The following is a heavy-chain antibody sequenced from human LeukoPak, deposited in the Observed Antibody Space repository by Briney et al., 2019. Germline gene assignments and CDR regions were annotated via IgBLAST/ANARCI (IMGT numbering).Heavy chain of an antibody. CDR1: GGSISSGGYY. J-gene: IGHJ4*02. D-gene: IGHD1-26*01. Sequence: PSETLSLTCTVSGGSISSGGYYWSWIRQHPGKGLEWIGYIYYSGSTYYNPSLKSRVAISVDTSKNQFSLNLSSVTAADTAVYYCARQGSGNYLSPVNYWGQGTLVTVSS. CDR3: ARQGSGNYLSPVNY. CDR2: IYYSGST. V-gene: IGHV4-31*03.